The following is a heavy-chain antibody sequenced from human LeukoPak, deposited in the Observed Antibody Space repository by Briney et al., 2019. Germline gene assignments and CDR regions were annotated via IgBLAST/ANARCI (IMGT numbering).Heavy chain of an antibody. CDR2: INPDGSEK. CDR1: GFTFSSYW. J-gene: IGHJ4*02. V-gene: IGHV3-7*01. CDR3: ARDLNWETY. D-gene: IGHD7-27*01. Sequence: AGGSLRLSCAASGFTFSSYWMTWVRRAPGKGVEWVANINPDGSEKYYVDAVKGRFTISRDNAKNSLSLQMNSLRAEDTAVYYCARDLNWETYWGQGTLVTVSS.